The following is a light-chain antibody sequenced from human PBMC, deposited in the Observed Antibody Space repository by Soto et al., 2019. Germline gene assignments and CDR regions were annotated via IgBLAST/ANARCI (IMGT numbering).Light chain of an antibody. CDR1: RRGLYSSSDKNY. CDR2: GAS. Sequence: NVMIKQPASLAASSAGGATTHSSPGRRGLYSSSDKNYLAWYQQKPGQPPKLIIDGASTRESGVPDRCSGSWSGTDFTLTISRLEPEDVAVYYCQQHGSSPPTFGQGTRLEIK. CDR3: QQHGSSPPT. V-gene: IGKV4-1*01. J-gene: IGKJ5*01.